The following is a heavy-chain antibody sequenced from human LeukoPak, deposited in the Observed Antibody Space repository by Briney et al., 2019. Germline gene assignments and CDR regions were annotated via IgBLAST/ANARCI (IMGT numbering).Heavy chain of an antibody. V-gene: IGHV4-59*08. J-gene: IGHJ3*02. CDR3: ARQPANTAAFDI. CDR2: VRDNGEN. CDR1: GGSINAYY. D-gene: IGHD5-18*01. Sequence: PSETLSLTCTVSGGSINAYYWSWVRQPPGKGLEWIAYVRDNGENNYNPSLKSRVAISVDTANNQISLRLNFVTAADTAIYYCARQPANTAAFDIWGLGTMVTVSS.